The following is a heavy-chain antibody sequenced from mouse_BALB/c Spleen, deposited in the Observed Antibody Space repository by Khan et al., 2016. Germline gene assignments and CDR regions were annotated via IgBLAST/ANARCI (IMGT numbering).Heavy chain of an antibody. CDR2: INPSSGYT. J-gene: IGHJ2*01. D-gene: IGHD2-1*01. V-gene: IGHV1-4*01. CDR3: ARSRRMRENYFVDY. Sequence: QVQLKESGAELARPGASVKMSCKASGYTFTIYTMHWVKQRPGQGLEWIGYINPSSGYTNYNQKFKDKATLTADKSSSTAYLQLSSLTYEDSAVYYCARSRRMRENYFVDYWGQGTTLTLSS. CDR1: GYTFTIYT.